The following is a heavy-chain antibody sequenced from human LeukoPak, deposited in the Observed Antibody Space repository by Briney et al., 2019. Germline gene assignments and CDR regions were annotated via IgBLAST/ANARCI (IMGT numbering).Heavy chain of an antibody. J-gene: IGHJ4*02. CDR2: IYYSGST. D-gene: IGHD2-8*01. CDR3: AREIRGDCTNGVCDYYFDY. V-gene: IGHV4-59*01. Sequence: PSETLSLTCAVYGGSFSGYYWSWIRQPPGKGLEWIGYIYYSGSTNYNPSLKSRVTISVDTSKNQFSLKLSSVTAADTAVYYCAREIRGDCTNGVCDYYFDYWGQGTLVTVSS. CDR1: GGSFSGYY.